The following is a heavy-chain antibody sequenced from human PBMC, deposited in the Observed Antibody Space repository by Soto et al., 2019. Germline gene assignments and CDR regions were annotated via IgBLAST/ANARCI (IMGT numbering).Heavy chain of an antibody. CDR1: GGTFSSYA. V-gene: IGHV1-69*05. Sequence: SVKVSCKASGGTFSSYAISWVRQAPGQGLEWMGGIIPIFGTANYAQKFQGRVTMTTDTSTSTAYMELRSLRSDDTAVYYCARGVGSGSYYNQYNWFDPWGQGTLVTVSS. J-gene: IGHJ5*02. D-gene: IGHD3-10*01. CDR3: ARGVGSGSYYNQYNWFDP. CDR2: IIPIFGTA.